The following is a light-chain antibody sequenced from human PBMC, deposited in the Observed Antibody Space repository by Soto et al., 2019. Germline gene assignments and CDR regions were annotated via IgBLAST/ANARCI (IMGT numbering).Light chain of an antibody. V-gene: IGKV1-39*01. CDR1: QSISKY. J-gene: IGKJ2*01. Sequence: DIQMTQFPSSLSASVGDRVTITCRASQSISKYLNWYQQKPGKAPKLLIYAASSLQSGVPSRFSGSGSGTDLTLTVSSLQPEDFATYYCKQSYSIPYTFGKGPIWKSN. CDR2: AAS. CDR3: KQSYSIPYT.